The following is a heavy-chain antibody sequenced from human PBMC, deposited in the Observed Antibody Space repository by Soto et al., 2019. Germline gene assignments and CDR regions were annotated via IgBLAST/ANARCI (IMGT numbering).Heavy chain of an antibody. CDR2: ISYDGSNK. V-gene: IGHV3-30*18. Sequence: PWGSLRLSCAASGFTFSSYGMHWVRQAPCKWLEWVAVISYDGSNKYYADSVKGRFTISRDNSKNTLYLQMNSLRAEDTAVYYCAKENSSGYKFPNYYYGMDVWGQGTTVTVSS. D-gene: IGHD6-19*01. J-gene: IGHJ6*02. CDR3: AKENSSGYKFPNYYYGMDV. CDR1: GFTFSSYG.